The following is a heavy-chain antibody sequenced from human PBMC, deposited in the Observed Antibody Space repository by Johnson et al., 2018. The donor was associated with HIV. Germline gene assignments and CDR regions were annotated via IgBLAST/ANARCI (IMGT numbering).Heavy chain of an antibody. CDR1: GFTFSDYY. CDR3: ASTRLPLDDAFDI. CDR2: ISSSGSTI. Sequence: VQVLESGGGLVKPGGSLRLSCAASGFTFSDYYMKWIRQAPGKGLEWVSYISSSGSTIYYADSVKGRFTISRDNAKNSLYLQMNSLRAEDTAVYYCASTRLPLDDAFDIWGQGTMVSVSS. J-gene: IGHJ3*02. V-gene: IGHV3-11*04. D-gene: IGHD5-12*01.